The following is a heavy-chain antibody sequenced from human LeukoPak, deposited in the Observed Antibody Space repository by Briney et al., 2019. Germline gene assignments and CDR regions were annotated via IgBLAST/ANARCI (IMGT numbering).Heavy chain of an antibody. V-gene: IGHV4-34*01. CDR2: INHSGST. Sequence: SETLSLTCAVYGGSFSGYYWSWIRQPPGKGLEWIGEINHSGSTNYNPSLKSRVTISVDTSKNQFSLKLSSVTAADTAVYYCASDLLSSSGYYYDAFDIWGQGTMVTVSS. CDR1: GGSFSGYY. J-gene: IGHJ3*02. CDR3: ASDLLSSSGYYYDAFDI. D-gene: IGHD3-22*01.